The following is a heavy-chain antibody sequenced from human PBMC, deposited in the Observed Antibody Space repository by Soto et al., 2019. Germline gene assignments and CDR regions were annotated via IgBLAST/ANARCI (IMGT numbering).Heavy chain of an antibody. V-gene: IGHV3-23*01. D-gene: IGHD6-13*01. CDR2: ISGSGGST. J-gene: IGHJ4*02. CDR1: GFTFSSYA. Sequence: GGSLRLSCAASGFTFSSYAMSWVRQAPGKGLEWVSAISGSGGSTYYADSVKGRFTISRDNSKNTLYLQMNSLRAEDTAVYYCAKVRSGYSSSLVFDYWGQGTLVTVSS. CDR3: AKVRSGYSSSLVFDY.